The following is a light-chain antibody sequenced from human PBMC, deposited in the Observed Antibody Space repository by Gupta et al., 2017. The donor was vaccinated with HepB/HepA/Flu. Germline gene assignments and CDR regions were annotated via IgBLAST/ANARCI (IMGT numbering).Light chain of an antibody. V-gene: IGKV3-11*01. CDR2: DAF. J-gene: IGKJ5*01. CDR1: QSVSLS. CDR3: QQRDNWPLVT. Sequence: EIVLTQFPATLSLSPGERVTLSCRASQSVSLSLAWYQQKPGQAPRLLVYDAFSRAAGVPPRISGVGCGKDVTLTISSREQEDLAGYYCQQRDNWPLVTFGQGTXMDIK.